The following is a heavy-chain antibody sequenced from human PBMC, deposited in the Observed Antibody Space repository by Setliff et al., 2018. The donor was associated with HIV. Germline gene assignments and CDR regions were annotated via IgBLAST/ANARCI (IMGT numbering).Heavy chain of an antibody. CDR2: IYYSGTT. D-gene: IGHD3-22*01. Sequence: SETLSLTCTVSGGSISRSGTYWSWIRQHPGKGPEWIGYIYYSGTTDYNPSLKSRVTISVDTSKNQFSLKLSSVTAADTAVYYCARGLSFYDPGGFDYWGQGTLVTVSS. V-gene: IGHV4-31*03. CDR1: GGSISRSGTY. J-gene: IGHJ4*02. CDR3: ARGLSFYDPGGFDY.